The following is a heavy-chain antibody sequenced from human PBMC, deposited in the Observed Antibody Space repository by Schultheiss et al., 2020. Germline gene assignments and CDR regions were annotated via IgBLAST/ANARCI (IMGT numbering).Heavy chain of an antibody. CDR1: GASFSGYS. CDR3: ARGSRYTSGWRTSDY. J-gene: IGHJ4*02. CDR2: IYHSGST. Sequence: SETLSLTCVVYGASFSGYSWNWIRQPPGKGLEWIGEIYHSGSTNYNPSLKSRVIISIDTSDNGFSLNLTSVTAADTAIYYCARGSRYTSGWRTSDYWGQGTLVTVSS. V-gene: IGHV4-34*01. D-gene: IGHD6-19*01.